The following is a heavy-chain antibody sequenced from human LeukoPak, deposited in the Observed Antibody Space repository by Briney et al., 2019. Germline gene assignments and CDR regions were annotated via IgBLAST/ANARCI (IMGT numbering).Heavy chain of an antibody. CDR2: IYNSGSR. CDR1: GVSINSDDYY. V-gene: IGHV4-30-4*08. J-gene: IGHJ6*02. Sequence: SETLSLTCTVSGVSINSDDYYWSWIRQSPGKGLEWIGYIYNSGSRYYNPSLNSRVTISVDTSKNQVSLKVRSVTAADAAVYYCARDAYSSPLAMDVWGQGTTVTVSS. D-gene: IGHD4-11*01. CDR3: ARDAYSSPLAMDV.